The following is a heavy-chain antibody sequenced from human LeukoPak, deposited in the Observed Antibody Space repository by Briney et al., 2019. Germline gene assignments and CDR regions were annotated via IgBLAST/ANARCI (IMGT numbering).Heavy chain of an antibody. Sequence: SEALSLTCAVYGGSFSGYYWSWLRQPPGKGLEWIGEINHSGNTNYNPPLKSQVTIPVHPPKNQYSLNLTSETPADTAVYSCARALYCSSTRCYKGYGEFD. J-gene: IGHJ4*01. D-gene: IGHD2-2*02. CDR1: GGSFSGYY. CDR2: INHSGNT. V-gene: IGHV4-34*01. CDR3: ARALYCSSTRCYKGYGEFD.